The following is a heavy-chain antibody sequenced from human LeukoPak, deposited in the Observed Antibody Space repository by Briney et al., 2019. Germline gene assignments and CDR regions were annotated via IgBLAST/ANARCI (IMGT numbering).Heavy chain of an antibody. CDR2: IYYSGST. CDR1: GGSISSYY. V-gene: IGHV4-59*08. D-gene: IGHD3-10*01. CDR3: AGSYYYGSGSYYNGGFDY. Sequence: SETLSLTCTVYGGSISSYYWSWIRQPPGKGLEWIGYIYYSGSTNYNPSLKSRVTISVDTSKNQFSLKLSSVTAADTAVYYCAGSYYYGSGSYYNGGFDYWGQGTLVTVSS. J-gene: IGHJ4*02.